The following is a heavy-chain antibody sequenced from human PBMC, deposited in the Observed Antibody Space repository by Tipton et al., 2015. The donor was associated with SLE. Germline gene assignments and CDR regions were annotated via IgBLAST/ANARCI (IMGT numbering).Heavy chain of an antibody. CDR2: ISAYNGNT. CDR3: ASQGYCSSTSCPIGYFQH. CDR1: GYTFTSYG. J-gene: IGHJ1*01. V-gene: IGHV1-18*01. Sequence: QLVQSGAEVKKPGASVKVSCKASGYTFTSYGISRVRQAPGQGLEWMGWISAYNGNTNYAQKLQGRVTMTTDTSTSTAYMELRSLRSDDTAVYYCASQGYCSSTSCPIGYFQHWGQGTLVTVSS. D-gene: IGHD2-2*01.